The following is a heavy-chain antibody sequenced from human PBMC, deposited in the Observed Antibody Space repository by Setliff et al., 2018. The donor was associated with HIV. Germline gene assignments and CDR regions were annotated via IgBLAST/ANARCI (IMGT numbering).Heavy chain of an antibody. CDR3: ARDSSTWHFDY. V-gene: IGHV4-39*07. CDR2: FYYSGST. D-gene: IGHD6-13*01. J-gene: IGHJ4*02. CDR1: GGSISSSNYY. Sequence: PSETLSLTCAVSGGSISSSNYYWVWIRQPPGQELEWIGSFYYSGSTYYNPPFKSRVTLSLDTSKNQFSLELTSVTAADTAVYYCARDSSTWHFDYWGQGTLVTVSS.